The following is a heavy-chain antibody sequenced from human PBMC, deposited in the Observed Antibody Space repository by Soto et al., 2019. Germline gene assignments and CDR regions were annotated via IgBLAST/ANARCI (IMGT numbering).Heavy chain of an antibody. CDR1: GYYLSRTG. V-gene: IGHV5-51*01. J-gene: IGHJ4*02. CDR3: ASLVGAYDSYFHQ. Sequence: WEALKISCEGSGYYLSRTGIGWGRQLPGKGRDWMGIIYPGDSEARYIPSFQVHVTISADKSISTAYLPWSSLKTSDIGMSYCASLVGAYDSYFHQWGKGHRVTVSS. CDR2: IYPGDSEA. D-gene: IGHD5-12*01.